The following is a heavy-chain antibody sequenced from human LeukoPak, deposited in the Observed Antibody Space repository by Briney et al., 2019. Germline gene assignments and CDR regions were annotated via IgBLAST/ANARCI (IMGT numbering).Heavy chain of an antibody. Sequence: SETLSLTCTVSGYSIDTGSYWGWIRQPPGKGLEWIASIHHSGSTYFNPSLRSRVTISVDTSKNQFSLKLSSVTAADTAVYYCARVPTVTFFDYWGQGTLVTVSS. CDR1: GYSIDTGSY. D-gene: IGHD4-17*01. CDR3: ARVPTVTFFDY. CDR2: IHHSGST. J-gene: IGHJ4*02. V-gene: IGHV4-38-2*02.